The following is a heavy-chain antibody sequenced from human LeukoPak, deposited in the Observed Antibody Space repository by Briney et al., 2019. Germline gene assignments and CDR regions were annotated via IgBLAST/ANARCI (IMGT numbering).Heavy chain of an antibody. CDR3: AKEDYDSSGPGPFDY. D-gene: IGHD3-22*01. CDR2: IRYDGSNK. CDR1: GFTFSSYG. J-gene: IGHJ4*02. Sequence: GGSLRLSCAASGFTFSSYGMHWVRQAPGKGVEWVAFIRYDGSNKYYADSVKGRFTISRDNSKNTLYLQMNSLRAEDTAVYYCAKEDYDSSGPGPFDYWGQGTLVTVSS. V-gene: IGHV3-30*02.